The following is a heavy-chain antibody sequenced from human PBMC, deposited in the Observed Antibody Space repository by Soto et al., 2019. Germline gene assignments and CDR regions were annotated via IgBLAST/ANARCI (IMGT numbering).Heavy chain of an antibody. Sequence: QVPLVESGGGVVQPGRSLRLSCAASGFTFSSYGMHWVRQAPGTGLEWVAVISYDGSNKYYADSVKGRFTISRDNSKNTLYLQMNSLRAEDTAVYYCAKGRESSGASNWGQGTLVTVSS. CDR2: ISYDGSNK. CDR1: GFTFSSYG. V-gene: IGHV3-30*18. D-gene: IGHD6-19*01. CDR3: AKGRESSGASN. J-gene: IGHJ4*02.